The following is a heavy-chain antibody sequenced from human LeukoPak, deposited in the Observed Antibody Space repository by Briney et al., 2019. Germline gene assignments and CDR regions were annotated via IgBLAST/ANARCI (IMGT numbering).Heavy chain of an antibody. CDR2: IYYSGST. J-gene: IGHJ3*01. V-gene: IGHV4-39*01. CDR1: GGSITSSSYY. CDR3: ASPSGGS. Sequence: PSETLSLTCTVSGGSITSSSYYWGWIRQPPGKGLEWIGSIYYSGSTYYNPSLESRVTISVDTSKNQFSLKLSSVTAADTAVYYCASPSGGSWGQGTMVTVSS. D-gene: IGHD3-16*01.